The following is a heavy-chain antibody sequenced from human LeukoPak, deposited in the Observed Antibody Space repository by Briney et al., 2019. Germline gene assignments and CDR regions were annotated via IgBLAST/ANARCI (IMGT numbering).Heavy chain of an antibody. CDR3: ARAKNPNDGFWSGRPPYYFDF. CDR2: IYYSGST. V-gene: IGHV4-31*03. CDR1: GGSISSGGYY. Sequence: PSQTLSLTCTVSGGSISSGGYYWSWIRQHPGKGLEWIGYIYYSGSTYYNPSLKSRVTISIDTSKNQFSLKLSSVTAADTAVYYCARAKNPNDGFWSGRPPYYFDFWGQGTLVTVSS. D-gene: IGHD3-3*01. J-gene: IGHJ4*02.